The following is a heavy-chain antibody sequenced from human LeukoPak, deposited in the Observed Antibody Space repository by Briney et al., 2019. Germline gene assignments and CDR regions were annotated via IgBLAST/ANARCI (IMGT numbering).Heavy chain of an antibody. V-gene: IGHV4-38-2*02. CDR1: GYSISSGYY. J-gene: IGHJ4*02. CDR3: ARGDGGYYLIDY. Sequence: SETLSLTCTVSGYSISSGYYWGWIRQPPGKGLEWIGSIYHSGSTYYNPSLKSRVTISVDTSKNQFSLKLSSVTAADTAVYYCARGDGGYYLIDYWGQGTLVTVSS. CDR2: IYHSGST. D-gene: IGHD3-22*01.